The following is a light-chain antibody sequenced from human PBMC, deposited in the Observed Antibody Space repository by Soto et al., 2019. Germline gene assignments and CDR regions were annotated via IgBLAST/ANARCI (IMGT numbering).Light chain of an antibody. V-gene: IGLV2-14*01. Sequence: QSALTQPASVSGSPGQSITISCTGTSNDVGGYNYVSWYQQQPGKAPKLIIYEVSHRPSGISNRFSGSKTGNTASLTISGLQAEHEADYYCFSHRSGDSHVLGTGTKVTVL. CDR3: FSHRSGDSHV. CDR1: SNDVGGYNY. J-gene: IGLJ1*01. CDR2: EVS.